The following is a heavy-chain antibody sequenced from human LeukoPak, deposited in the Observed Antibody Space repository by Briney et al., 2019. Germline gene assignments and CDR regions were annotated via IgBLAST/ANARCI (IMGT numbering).Heavy chain of an antibody. CDR1: GFTLGDYA. CDR3: TRDGSTGMDV. Sequence: GGSLRLSCTASGFTLGDYAMSWVRQAPGKGLEWVGFIRSKAYGGTTEYAASVKGRFTISRDDSKSIAYLQMNSLKTEDTAVYYCTRDGSTGMDVWGQGTTVTVSS. V-gene: IGHV3-49*04. CDR2: IRSKAYGGTT. J-gene: IGHJ6*02. D-gene: IGHD6-25*01.